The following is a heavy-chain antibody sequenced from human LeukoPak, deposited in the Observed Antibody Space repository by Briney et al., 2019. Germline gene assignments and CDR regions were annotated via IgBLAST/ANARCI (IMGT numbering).Heavy chain of an antibody. Sequence: SGGSLRLSCAASGFTFSSYGMHWVPQAPGKGLEWVAFIRYNGSNKYYADSVKGRFTISRDNSKNTLYLQMNSLRAEDTAVYYCAKDSPYCSGGSCSYYFDYWGQGTLVTVSS. V-gene: IGHV3-30*02. CDR3: AKDSPYCSGGSCSYYFDY. CDR2: IRYNGSNK. J-gene: IGHJ4*02. CDR1: GFTFSSYG. D-gene: IGHD2-15*01.